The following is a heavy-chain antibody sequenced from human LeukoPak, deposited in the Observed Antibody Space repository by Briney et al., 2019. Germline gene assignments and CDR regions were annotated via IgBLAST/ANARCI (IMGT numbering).Heavy chain of an antibody. CDR3: ARSPYGDYYLDFDD. Sequence: GGSLRLSCAASGFTFSSYAMSWVRQAPGKGLEWVSGISASGDSTYYADSVKGRFTISRDNSRNTLYLQMNSLRAEDAAVYYCARSPYGDYYLDFDDWGQGTLVTVSS. V-gene: IGHV3-23*01. CDR1: GFTFSSYA. D-gene: IGHD4-17*01. CDR2: ISASGDST. J-gene: IGHJ4*02.